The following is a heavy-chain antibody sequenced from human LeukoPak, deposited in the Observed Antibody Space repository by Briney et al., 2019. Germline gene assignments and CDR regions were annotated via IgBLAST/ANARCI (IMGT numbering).Heavy chain of an antibody. CDR3: ARGPPSNYDFWSGHPYYFDY. V-gene: IGHV1-2*06. Sequence: GSSVKVSCKASGGTFSSYAISWVRQAPGQGLEWMGRINPNSGGTNYAQKFQGRVTMTRDTSISTAYMELSRLRSDDTAVYYCARGPPSNYDFWSGHPYYFDYWGQGTLVTVSS. D-gene: IGHD3-3*01. CDR2: INPNSGGT. J-gene: IGHJ4*02. CDR1: GGTFSSYA.